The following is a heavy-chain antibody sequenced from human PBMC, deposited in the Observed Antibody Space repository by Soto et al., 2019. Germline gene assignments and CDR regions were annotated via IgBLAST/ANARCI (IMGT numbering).Heavy chain of an antibody. J-gene: IGHJ6*02. Sequence: TLSLTCSVSGGSISSDYFHWTWIRQSPGKGLEWIGYIHYTGSIMYNPSFKSRLTMAVDTTKNQFSLQLTSVTAADTAVYFCAREDDGGDRDYYGLDVWGQGTTVTVSS. CDR3: AREDDGGDRDYYGLDV. CDR2: IHYTGSI. V-gene: IGHV4-30-4*08. D-gene: IGHD2-21*02. CDR1: GGSISSDYFH.